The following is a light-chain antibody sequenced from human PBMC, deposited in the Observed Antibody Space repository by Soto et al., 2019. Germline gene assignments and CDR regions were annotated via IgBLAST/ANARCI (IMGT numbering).Light chain of an antibody. CDR2: DVS. V-gene: IGLV2-14*01. Sequence: QSALTQPASVSGSPGQSITISCTGTSSDVGGYNYLSWYQQHPGKAPKLIIYDVSNRPSGVSNRFSGSKSGNTASLTISGLQAEDEADYYCSSLTSTSTLYVFGTGTKLTVL. CDR1: SSDVGGYNY. J-gene: IGLJ1*01. CDR3: SSLTSTSTLYV.